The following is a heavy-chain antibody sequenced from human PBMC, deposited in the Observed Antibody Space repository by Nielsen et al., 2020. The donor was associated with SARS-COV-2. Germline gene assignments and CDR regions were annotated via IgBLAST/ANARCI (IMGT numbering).Heavy chain of an antibody. J-gene: IGHJ5*02. CDR1: GGSISSYY. V-gene: IGHV4-59*12. CDR3: ARDSTAAIGGAWFDP. Sequence: SETLSLTCTVSGGSISSYYWSWIRQPPGKGLEWIGYIYYSGSTFYNPSVKSHFTMSLDTSKNQFSLNLTSVTAADTAVYYCARDSTAAIGGAWFDPWGQGTLVTVSS. CDR2: IYYSGST. D-gene: IGHD2-2*02.